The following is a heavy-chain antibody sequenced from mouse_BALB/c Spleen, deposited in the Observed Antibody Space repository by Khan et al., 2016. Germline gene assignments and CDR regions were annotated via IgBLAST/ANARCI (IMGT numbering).Heavy chain of an antibody. CDR3: ARGGYDYGCFAY. CDR1: GYSFTNYG. V-gene: IGHV9-3*02. CDR2: IDTNTGEP. J-gene: IGHJ3*01. Sequence: QIQLVQSGPELKKPGETVKISCKASGYSFTNYGMNWVKQAPGKGLKWMGWIDTNTGEPTYAEEFKGRFAFSLETSAITAYLQINNLKNDDTATXVCARGGYDYGCFAYWGQGTLVTVSA. D-gene: IGHD2-4*01.